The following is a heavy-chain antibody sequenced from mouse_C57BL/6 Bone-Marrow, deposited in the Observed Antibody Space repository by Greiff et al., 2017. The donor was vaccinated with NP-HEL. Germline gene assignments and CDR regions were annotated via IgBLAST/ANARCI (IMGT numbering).Heavy chain of an antibody. CDR3: ARGGPYFDY. V-gene: IGHV1-42*01. CDR2: INPSTGGT. Sequence: EVQLQQSGPELVKPGASVKISCKASGYSFTGYSMNWVKQSPEKSLEWIGEINPSTGGTTYNQKFKAKATLTVDKSSSTAYMQLKSLTSEDSAVYYCARGGPYFDYWGQGTTLTVSS. J-gene: IGHJ2*01. CDR1: GYSFTGYS. D-gene: IGHD1-1*02.